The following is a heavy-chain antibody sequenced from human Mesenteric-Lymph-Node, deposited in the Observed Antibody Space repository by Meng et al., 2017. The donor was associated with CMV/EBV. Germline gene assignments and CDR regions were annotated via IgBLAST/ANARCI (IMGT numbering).Heavy chain of an antibody. Sequence: GSLRLSCTVSGYLINTCYYWGLIRQAPGKGLESHGNIYRSGNTYYNPSLKGRLTMSVDTSKNLFSMRLTSVTAADTAVYYCARASTPAYCRPDCSSRALGFDSWGQGTLVTVSS. D-gene: IGHD2-21*01. CDR2: IYRSGNT. CDR3: ARASTPAYCRPDCSSRALGFDS. CDR1: GYLINTCYY. J-gene: IGHJ4*02. V-gene: IGHV4-38-2*02.